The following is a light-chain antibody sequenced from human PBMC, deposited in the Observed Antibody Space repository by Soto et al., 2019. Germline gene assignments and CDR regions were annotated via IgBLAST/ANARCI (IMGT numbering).Light chain of an antibody. J-gene: IGKJ4*01. V-gene: IGKV1-5*03. CDR3: QQYDTSPLT. Sequence: DIQLTQSPSTLSASVGDTITITCRASQSINTWLAWYQQRPGKAPKLLIYKASSLEGGVPSRFSGSGSGTEFTLTISSLQPDDFGTYYCQQYDTSPLTFGGGTKVDIK. CDR1: QSINTW. CDR2: KAS.